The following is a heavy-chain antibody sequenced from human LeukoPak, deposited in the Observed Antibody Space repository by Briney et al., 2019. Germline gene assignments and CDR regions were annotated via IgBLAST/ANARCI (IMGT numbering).Heavy chain of an antibody. CDR1: GVSISIYY. D-gene: IGHD3-16*01. J-gene: IGHJ5*02. V-gene: IGHV4-59*01. Sequence: SETLSLTCIVSGVSISIYYWNWIRQPPGKGLEWIGYIYNSGSTDYNPSLKRRVTISADTSKNQFSLKLNSVTAADTAVYYCARDRELGSWGQGILVTVSS. CDR2: IYNSGST. CDR3: ARDRELGS.